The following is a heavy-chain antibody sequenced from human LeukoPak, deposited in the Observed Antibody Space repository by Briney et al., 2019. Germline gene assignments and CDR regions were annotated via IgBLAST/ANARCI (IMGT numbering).Heavy chain of an antibody. J-gene: IGHJ6*03. Sequence: MSSETLSLTCTVSGGSISSGGYYWSWIRQHPGKGLEWIGYIHYSGSTYYNPSLKSRVTISVDTSKNQFSLKLSSVTAADTAVYYCASRSRYYYDSSGYTNYYYYYMDVWGKGTTVTVSS. D-gene: IGHD3-22*01. CDR1: GGSISSGGYY. CDR2: IHYSGST. CDR3: ASRSRYYYDSSGYTNYYYYYMDV. V-gene: IGHV4-31*03.